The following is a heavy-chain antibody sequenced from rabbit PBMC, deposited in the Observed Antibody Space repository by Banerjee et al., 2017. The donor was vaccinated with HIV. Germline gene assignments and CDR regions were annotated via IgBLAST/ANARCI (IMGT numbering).Heavy chain of an antibody. CDR1: GFSFSAADY. J-gene: IGHJ4*01. CDR3: TRGVLNTYGYAGYAYASHFNL. V-gene: IGHV1S45*01. CDR2: IDAGSRGST. Sequence: QEQLEESGGDLVKPEGSLTLTCTASGFSFSAADYMCWVRQAPGKGLEWIAYIDAGSRGSTHYATWANGRFTISKASSTTVTLEMTSLTAADTATYFCTRGVLNTYGYAGYAYASHFNLWGPGTLVTVS. D-gene: IGHD6-1*01.